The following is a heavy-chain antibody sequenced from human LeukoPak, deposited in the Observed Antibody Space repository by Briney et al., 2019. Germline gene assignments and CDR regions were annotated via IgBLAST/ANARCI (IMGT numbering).Heavy chain of an antibody. J-gene: IGHJ4*02. CDR2: ISSSGSTI. V-gene: IGHV3-48*03. CDR1: GFTFSSYE. D-gene: IGHD3-9*01. Sequence: GGSLRLSCAASGFTFSSYEMNWVRQAPGKGLEWVSYISSSGSTIYYADSVKGRFTISRDNAKNSLYLQMNSLRAEDTAVYYRARGTSVYDILTGLDYWGQGTLVTVSS. CDR3: ARGTSVYDILTGLDY.